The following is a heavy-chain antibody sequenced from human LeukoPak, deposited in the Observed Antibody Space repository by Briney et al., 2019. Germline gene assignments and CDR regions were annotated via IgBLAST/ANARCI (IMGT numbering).Heavy chain of an antibody. Sequence: GGSLRLSCAASGFTFSSYTMNWVRQAPGKGLEWVSLISSSSSHIHYADSVRGRFTISRDNAKNSLYLQMKSLRAEDTAVYYRARAGYSSSWRERYKYYFDYWGQGTLVTVSS. CDR3: ARAGYSSSWRERYKYYFDY. CDR2: ISSSSSHI. D-gene: IGHD6-13*01. V-gene: IGHV3-21*01. CDR1: GFTFSSYT. J-gene: IGHJ4*02.